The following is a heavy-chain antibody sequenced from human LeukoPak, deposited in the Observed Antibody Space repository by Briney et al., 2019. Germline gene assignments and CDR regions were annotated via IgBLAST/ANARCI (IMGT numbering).Heavy chain of an antibody. D-gene: IGHD3-9*01. Sequence: GGSLRLSCAASGFTFSSYGMRWVRQAPGKGLEWVSAISGSGGTTYYADSVKGRFTISRDNSKKTMYLQMKSLRAEDTAVYYCARNSPGLRYFDWLLSNYNWFDPWGQGTLVTVSS. CDR1: GFTFSSYG. J-gene: IGHJ5*02. CDR3: ARNSPGLRYFDWLLSNYNWFDP. V-gene: IGHV3-23*01. CDR2: ISGSGGTT.